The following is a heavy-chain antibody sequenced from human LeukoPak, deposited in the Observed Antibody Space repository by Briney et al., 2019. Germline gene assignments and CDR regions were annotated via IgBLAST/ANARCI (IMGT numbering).Heavy chain of an antibody. CDR3: ARDTYSGSDY. CDR2: ISSSGSTI. J-gene: IGHJ4*02. CDR1: GFTFSSYE. D-gene: IGHD3-10*01. V-gene: IGHV3-48*03. Sequence: GGSLRLSCAASGFTFSSYEMNWVRQAPGKGREWVSYISSSGSTIYYADSLKGRFTISRDNAKNSLYLQMNSLRAEDTAVYYCARDTYSGSDYWGQGTLVTVSS.